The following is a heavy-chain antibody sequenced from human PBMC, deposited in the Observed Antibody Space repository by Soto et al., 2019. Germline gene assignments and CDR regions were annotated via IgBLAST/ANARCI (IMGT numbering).Heavy chain of an antibody. CDR1: GFNFPTSW. CDR3: ARRHGYSYGYVDF. Sequence: PGESLKISCQGSGFNFPTSWIGWVRQTPGKGLEWIGIIHPSDSDITYMPSFEGRVIISADNSINTAYLQWTSLQASDTAKYFCARRHGYSYGYVDFWAQGTLVTVS. CDR2: IHPSDSDI. D-gene: IGHD5-18*01. J-gene: IGHJ4*03. V-gene: IGHV5-51*01.